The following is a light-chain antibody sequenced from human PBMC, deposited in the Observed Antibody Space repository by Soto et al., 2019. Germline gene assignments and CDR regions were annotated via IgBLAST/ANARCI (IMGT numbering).Light chain of an antibody. V-gene: IGKV1-33*01. CDR3: MQGTHWPIT. J-gene: IGKJ5*01. Sequence: DIEMTQSPSSLFASVGDRVTITCQATQDINIYLNWYQQKPGKAPNLLIYDASNLEIGVPARFSGSGSGTDFALKISRVEAEDVGVYYCMQGTHWPITFGQGTRLEIK. CDR2: DAS. CDR1: QDINIY.